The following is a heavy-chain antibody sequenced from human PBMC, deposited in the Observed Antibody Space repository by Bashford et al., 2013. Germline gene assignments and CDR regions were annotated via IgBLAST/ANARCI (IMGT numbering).Heavy chain of an antibody. CDR2: IYPGDSDA. V-gene: IGHV5-51*01. J-gene: IGHJ4*02. CDR1: GYRFPNDW. Sequence: GESLKISCKGSGYRFPNDWIGWVRQMPGKGLEWMGVIYPGDSDARYSPSFQGQVTMSVDKSIRTMYMDLSGLRSDDTAVYFCARDHNWGPDYWGQGTLVTVSS. D-gene: IGHD7-27*01. CDR3: ARDHNWGPDY.